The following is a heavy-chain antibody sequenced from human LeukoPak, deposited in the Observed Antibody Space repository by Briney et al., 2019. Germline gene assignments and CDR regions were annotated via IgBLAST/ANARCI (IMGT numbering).Heavy chain of an antibody. CDR2: ISAYNGNT. V-gene: IGHV1-18*01. CDR3: ARDGITGTTGDY. J-gene: IGHJ4*02. D-gene: IGHD1-7*01. Sequence: ASVKVSCKASGYTFPSYGISWVRQAPGQGLEWMGWISAYNGNTYYAQKLQGRLTLTRDTSTSTAYMDLRSLRSDDTAVYYCARDGITGTTGDYWGQGTLVTVSS. CDR1: GYTFPSYG.